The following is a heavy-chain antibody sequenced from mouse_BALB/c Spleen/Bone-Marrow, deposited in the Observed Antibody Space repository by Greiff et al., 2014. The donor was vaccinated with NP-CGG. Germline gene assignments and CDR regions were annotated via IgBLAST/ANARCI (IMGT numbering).Heavy chain of an antibody. V-gene: IGHV5-6-3*01. CDR3: ARVWYFDY. CDR1: GFTFSSYG. CDR2: INSNGGST. Sequence: VQLKESGGGLVQPGGSLKLSCAASGFTFSSYGMSWVRQTPDKRLELVATINSNGGSTYYPDSVKGGFTISRDNAKNTLYLQMSSLKSEDTAMYYGARVWYFDYWGQGTSLTVSS. J-gene: IGHJ2*03.